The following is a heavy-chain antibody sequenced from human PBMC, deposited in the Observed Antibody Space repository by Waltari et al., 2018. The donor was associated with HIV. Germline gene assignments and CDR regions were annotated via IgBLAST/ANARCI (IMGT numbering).Heavy chain of an antibody. CDR1: GGSFSGYY. V-gene: IGHV4-34*01. CDR3: ARGSRPLYYDFWSGYYMGLDY. D-gene: IGHD3-3*01. J-gene: IGHJ4*02. Sequence: QVQLQQWGAGLLKPSETLSLTCAVYGGSFSGYYWSWIRQPPGKGLGWIGEINHSGSTNYNPSLKSRVTISVDTSKNQFSLKLSSVTAADTAVYYCARGSRPLYYDFWSGYYMGLDYWGQGTLVTVSS. CDR2: INHSGST.